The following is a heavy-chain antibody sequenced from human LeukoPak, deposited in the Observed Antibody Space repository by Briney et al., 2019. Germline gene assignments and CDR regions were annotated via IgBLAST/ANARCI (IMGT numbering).Heavy chain of an antibody. V-gene: IGHV1-46*01. CDR1: GYTFSTYY. CDR2: INPSGGST. CDR3: ARGGPNDFWSGYELDY. D-gene: IGHD3-3*01. Sequence: ASVKLSCKASGYTFSTYYMHWMRQAPGQGPEWMGIINPSGGSTSYAWKFQGRVTMTRDTSTSKVYMELSSLRFEDTAVYYCARGGPNDFWSGYELDYWGQGTLVTVSS. J-gene: IGHJ4*02.